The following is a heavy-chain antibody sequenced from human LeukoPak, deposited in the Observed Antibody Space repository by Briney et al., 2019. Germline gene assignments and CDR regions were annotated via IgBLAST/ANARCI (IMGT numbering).Heavy chain of an antibody. D-gene: IGHD2-2*03. V-gene: IGHV5-51*01. CDR2: IYPGDSDT. J-gene: IGHJ4*02. CDR1: GYTFNTYW. Sequence: GESLKISCKGSGYTFNTYWIAWLRQMPGKGLEWMGIIYPGDSDTKYSPSFQGQVTISVDKSISTAYLQWNSLKASDSAMFYCARRVGYCTTTSCAAFDYWGQGTLVTVSS. CDR3: ARRVGYCTTTSCAAFDY.